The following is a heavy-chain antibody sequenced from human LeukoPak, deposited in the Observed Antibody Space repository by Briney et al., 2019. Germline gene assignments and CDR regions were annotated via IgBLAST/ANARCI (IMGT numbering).Heavy chain of an antibody. CDR1: GYTFTSYD. CDR3: ARSTVTTLSPMGY. Sequence: ASVKASCKASGYTFTSYDINWVRQATGQGLEWMGWMNPNSGNTGYAQKFQGRVTITRNTSISTAYMELSSLRSEDTAVYYCARSTVTTLSPMGYWGQGTLVTVSS. V-gene: IGHV1-8*03. D-gene: IGHD4-17*01. J-gene: IGHJ4*02. CDR2: MNPNSGNT.